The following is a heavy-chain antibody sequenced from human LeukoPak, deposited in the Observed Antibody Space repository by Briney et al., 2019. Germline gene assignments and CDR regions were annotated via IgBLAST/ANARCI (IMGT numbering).Heavy chain of an antibody. CDR1: GYTFTGYY. J-gene: IGHJ4*02. CDR2: INPNSGGT. CDR3: ARGRHLDTATFDENY. D-gene: IGHD5-18*01. Sequence: ASVKVSCKASGYTFTGYYMHWVRQAPGQGLEWMGWINPNSGGTNYAQKFQGRFTMTRDTSISTAYMELTSLRSDDTAVYYCARGRHLDTATFDENYWGQGTLVIVSS. V-gene: IGHV1-2*02.